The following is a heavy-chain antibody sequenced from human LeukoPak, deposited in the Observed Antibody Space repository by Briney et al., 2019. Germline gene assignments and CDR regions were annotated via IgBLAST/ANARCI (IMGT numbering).Heavy chain of an antibody. CDR1: GFTFSSYW. D-gene: IGHD3-22*01. CDR2: IKQDGSEK. V-gene: IGHV3-7*01. J-gene: IGHJ1*01. Sequence: GGSLRLSCAASGFTFSSYWMSWVRQAPGKGLEWVANIKQDGSEKYYVDSVKGRFAISRDNAKNSLYLQMNSLRAEDTAVYYRARLLNYDSSGTSAEYFQHWGQGTLVTVSS. CDR3: ARLLNYDSSGTSAEYFQH.